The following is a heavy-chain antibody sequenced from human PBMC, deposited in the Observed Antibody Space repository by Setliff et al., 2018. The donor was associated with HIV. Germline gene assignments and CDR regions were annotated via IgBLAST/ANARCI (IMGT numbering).Heavy chain of an antibody. D-gene: IGHD3-9*01. CDR3: ARGHDNKYYYFYYMDV. CDR2: IYYTGST. V-gene: IGHV4-39*06. J-gene: IGHJ6*03. CDR1: GGSISSSSYY. Sequence: SETLSLTCTVPGGSISSSSYYWGWIRQPPGKGLEWIGSIYYTGSTSYNPSLKSRVTISVYTSKNQFALKLGSVTAADTAVYYCARGHDNKYYYFYYMDVWGKGTTVTVSS.